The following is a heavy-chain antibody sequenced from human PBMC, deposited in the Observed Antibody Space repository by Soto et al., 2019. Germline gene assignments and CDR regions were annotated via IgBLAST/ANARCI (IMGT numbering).Heavy chain of an antibody. CDR2: IYYSGNT. Sequence: SETLALTCTVSGGSIRSSNYYWGWIRQPPGKGLEWIGTIYYSGNTYYDPSLKSRVTISVDTSKNQFSLKLTSVTAADTAIYYCARMPYYSDTSGYLNWFDPSAQGTLVTV. D-gene: IGHD3-22*01. CDR1: GGSIRSSNYY. V-gene: IGHV4-39*01. J-gene: IGHJ5*02. CDR3: ARMPYYSDTSGYLNWFDP.